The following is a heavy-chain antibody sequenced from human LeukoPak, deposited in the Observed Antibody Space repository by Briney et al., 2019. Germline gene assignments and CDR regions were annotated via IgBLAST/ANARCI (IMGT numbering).Heavy chain of an antibody. V-gene: IGHV4-59*01. CDR1: GGSISSYH. CDR3: ARRVAVRPVYGFDI. D-gene: IGHD6-6*01. CDR2: IYHSGAT. J-gene: IGHJ3*02. Sequence: SETLSLTCTVSGGSISSYHWTWIRQPPGKGLEWIGYIYHSGATNYNPSLKSRVTISVDTSKNQFSLKLSSVTAADTAIYYCARRVAVRPVYGFDIWGQGTMVTVSS.